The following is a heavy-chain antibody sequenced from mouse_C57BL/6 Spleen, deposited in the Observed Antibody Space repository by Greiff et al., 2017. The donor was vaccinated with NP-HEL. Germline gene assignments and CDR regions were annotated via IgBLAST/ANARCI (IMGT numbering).Heavy chain of an antibody. Sequence: VQLQQSGAELVRPGSSVKLSCKASGYTFTSYWMHWVKQRPIQGLEWIGNIDPSDSETHYNQKFKDKATLTVDKSSSTAYMQLSSLTSEDSAVYYCARPDPLSWFAYWGQGTLVTVSA. CDR3: ARPDPLSWFAY. CDR1: GYTFTSYW. D-gene: IGHD6-1*01. V-gene: IGHV1-52*01. J-gene: IGHJ3*01. CDR2: IDPSDSET.